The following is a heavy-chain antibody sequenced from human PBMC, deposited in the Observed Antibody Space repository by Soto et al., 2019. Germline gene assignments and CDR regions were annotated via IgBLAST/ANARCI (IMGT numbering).Heavy chain of an antibody. CDR1: GGSFSGYY. V-gene: IGHV4-34*01. CDR2: INHSGST. J-gene: IGHJ4*02. Sequence: SETLSLTCAVYGGSFSGYYWSWIRQPPGKGLEWIGEINHSGSTNYNPSLKSRVTISVDTSKNQFSLKLSSVTAADTAVYYCAKQHKGSYYFDYWGQGTLVTVPS. D-gene: IGHD6-6*01. CDR3: AKQHKGSYYFDY.